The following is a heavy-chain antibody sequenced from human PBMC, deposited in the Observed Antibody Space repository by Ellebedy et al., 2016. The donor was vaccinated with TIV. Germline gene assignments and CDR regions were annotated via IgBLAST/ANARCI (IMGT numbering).Heavy chain of an antibody. V-gene: IGHV3-7*04. J-gene: IGHJ4*02. D-gene: IGHD3-3*01. Sequence: GGSLRLSCAASGFTFSSYWMSWVRQAPGKGLEWVANIKQDGSEKHYVDSVKGRFTISRDNAKNSLYLQMNSLRAQDTAVYYCVRALYAVTSGWGQGTLVTVSS. CDR3: VRALYAVTSG. CDR2: IKQDGSEK. CDR1: GFTFSSYW.